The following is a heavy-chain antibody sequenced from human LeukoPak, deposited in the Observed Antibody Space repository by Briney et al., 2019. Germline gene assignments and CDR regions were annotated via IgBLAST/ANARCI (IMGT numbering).Heavy chain of an antibody. CDR3: AKGHRGGLLLSYFEY. V-gene: IGHV3-53*01. CDR2: IYNDGSP. J-gene: IGHJ4*02. D-gene: IGHD3-22*01. Sequence: GGSLRLSCAASGFTVSKMHMSWVRQAPGKGLEWVSVIYNDGSPYYADSAQGRFTISSDNSKNTLFLQMNSLRVEDTAVYYCAKGHRGGLLLSYFEYWGQGTLVTVSS. CDR1: GFTVSKMH.